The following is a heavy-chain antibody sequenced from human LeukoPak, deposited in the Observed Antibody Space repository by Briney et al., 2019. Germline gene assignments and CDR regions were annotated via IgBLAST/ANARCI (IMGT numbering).Heavy chain of an antibody. CDR2: IKQDGSDK. D-gene: IGHD3-16*02. V-gene: IGHV3-7*04. CDR3: ARGGFRYFAH. J-gene: IGHJ5*02. CDR1: GFSFSSYE. Sequence: GGSLRLSCAASGFSFSSYEMNWVRQAPGKGLEWVANIKQDGSDKYYVDSVKGRFTISRDNAKNSLYPQMNSLRAEDTAVYYCARGGFRYFAHWGQGTLVTVSS.